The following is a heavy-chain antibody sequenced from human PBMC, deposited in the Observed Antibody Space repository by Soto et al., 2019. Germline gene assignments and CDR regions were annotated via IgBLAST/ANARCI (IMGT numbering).Heavy chain of an antibody. Sequence: ASVKVSCKASGYTFTSYDINWVRQATGQGLEWMGWMNPNSGNTGYAQKFQGRVTMTRNTSISTAYMELSSLRSEDTAVYYCASAPAAMWGAAAGTTNWFDPWGQGTLVTVSS. J-gene: IGHJ5*02. CDR2: MNPNSGNT. V-gene: IGHV1-8*01. CDR3: ASAPAAMWGAAAGTTNWFDP. D-gene: IGHD6-13*01. CDR1: GYTFTSYD.